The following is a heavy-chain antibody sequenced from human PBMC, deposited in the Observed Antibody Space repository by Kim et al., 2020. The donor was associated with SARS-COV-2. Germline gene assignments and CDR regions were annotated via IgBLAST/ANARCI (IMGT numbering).Heavy chain of an antibody. CDR3: ARDSLGYSGYDGGDYFDY. D-gene: IGHD5-12*01. Sequence: KSRVTISVDTSKNQFSLKLSSVTAADTAVYYCARDSLGYSGYDGGDYFDYWGQGTLVTVSS. J-gene: IGHJ4*02. V-gene: IGHV4-59*01.